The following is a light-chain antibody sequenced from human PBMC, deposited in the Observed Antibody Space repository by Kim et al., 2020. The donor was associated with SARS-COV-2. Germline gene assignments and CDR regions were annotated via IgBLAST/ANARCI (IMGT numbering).Light chain of an antibody. V-gene: IGLV3-27*01. Sequence: SYELTQPSSVSVSPGQTARITCSGDVLAKKYARWFQQKPGQAPVLVIYKDNERPSGIPERFSGSSSGTTVTLTISGAQVEDEAEYYCYSAVDNNWV. CDR2: KDN. CDR3: YSAVDNNWV. CDR1: VLAKKY. J-gene: IGLJ3*02.